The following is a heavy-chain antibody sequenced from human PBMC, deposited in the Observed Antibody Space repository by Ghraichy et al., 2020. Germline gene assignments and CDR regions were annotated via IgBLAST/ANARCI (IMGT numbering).Heavy chain of an antibody. D-gene: IGHD3-10*01. Sequence: GGSLRLSCAASGFTFSSIGMTWVRQAPGKGLEWVSSISSSSYIYYADSVKGRFTISRDNAKNSLYLQMNSLRAEDTAVYYCARDPRRGYWGQGTLVTISS. CDR2: ISSSSYI. CDR1: GFTFSSIG. J-gene: IGHJ4*02. CDR3: ARDPRRGY. V-gene: IGHV3-21*01.